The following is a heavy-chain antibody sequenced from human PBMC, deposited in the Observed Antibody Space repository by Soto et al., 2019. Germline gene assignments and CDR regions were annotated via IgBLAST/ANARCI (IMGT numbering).Heavy chain of an antibody. CDR3: ARESVRVVIITRWFAP. CDR1: GGTFSSYA. CDR2: IIPIFGTA. Sequence: QVQLVQSGAEVKKPGSSVKVSCKASGGTFSSYAISWVRQAPGQGLEWMGGIIPIFGTANYAQKFQGRVTITADESTSTPYMELSSLRSEDKDVYYCARESVRVVIITRWFAPWGQGTLVTVSS. J-gene: IGHJ5*02. V-gene: IGHV1-69*01. D-gene: IGHD3-10*01.